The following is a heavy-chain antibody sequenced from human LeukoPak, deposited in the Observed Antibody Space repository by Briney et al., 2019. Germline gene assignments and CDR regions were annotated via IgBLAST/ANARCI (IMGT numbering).Heavy chain of an antibody. CDR2: ISSSGSTI. Sequence: GGSLRLSCAASGFTFSDYYMSWIRQAPGKGLEWVSYISSSGSTIYYADSVKGRFTISRDNAKNSLYLQMNSLRAEDTAVYYCARGFRAGTYYYDSSGYYPFAYWGQGTLVTVSS. V-gene: IGHV3-11*01. CDR1: GFTFSDYY. CDR3: ARGFRAGTYYYDSSGYYPFAY. J-gene: IGHJ4*02. D-gene: IGHD3-22*01.